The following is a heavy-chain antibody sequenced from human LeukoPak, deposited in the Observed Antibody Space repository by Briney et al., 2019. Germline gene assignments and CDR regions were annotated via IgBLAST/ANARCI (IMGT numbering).Heavy chain of an antibody. CDR2: INHSGST. D-gene: IGHD3-10*01. Sequence: PSETLSLTCAVYGGSFSGYYWSWIRQPPGKGLEWIGEINHSGSTNYNPSLKSRVTISVDTSKNQFSLKLNSVTAADTAVYYCARGSRTHYGSGSYLRTWGQGTLVTVSS. V-gene: IGHV4-34*01. J-gene: IGHJ5*02. CDR1: GGSFSGYY. CDR3: ARGSRTHYGSGSYLRT.